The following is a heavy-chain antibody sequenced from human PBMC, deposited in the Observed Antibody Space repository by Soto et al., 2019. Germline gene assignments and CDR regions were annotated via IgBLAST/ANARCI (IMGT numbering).Heavy chain of an antibody. CDR3: ATQSWDY. V-gene: IGHV3-23*01. J-gene: IGHJ4*02. CDR2: ISGSGGNT. CDR1: GLTFSKAD. Sequence: EVQVSESGGGLVQPGGSLRLSCAASGLTFSKADMSWVRQAPGKGLEWVSAISGSGGNTYYADSVKGRFTVSRDNSKNTLFLQMNSLRVEDTAIYYCATQSWDYWGQGTLVTVSS. D-gene: IGHD4-4*01.